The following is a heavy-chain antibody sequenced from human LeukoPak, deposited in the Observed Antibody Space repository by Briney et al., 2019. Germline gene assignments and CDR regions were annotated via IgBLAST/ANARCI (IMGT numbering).Heavy chain of an antibody. CDR3: AQDSYYYYIDV. V-gene: IGHV3-30*02. Sequence: GGSLRLSCAASGFTFRSYGMHWVRQAPGKGLEGVTFIGYDGSNKYYTDSVKGRFTISRDDSKNTLYLQMNSLRAEDTAIYYCAQDSYYYYIDVWGKGTTVTVSS. CDR2: IGYDGSNK. J-gene: IGHJ6*03. CDR1: GFTFRSYG.